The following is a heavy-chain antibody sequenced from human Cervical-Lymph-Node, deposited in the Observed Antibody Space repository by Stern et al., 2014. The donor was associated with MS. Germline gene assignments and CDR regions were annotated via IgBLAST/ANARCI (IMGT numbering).Heavy chain of an antibody. CDR2: IYDSGSP. V-gene: IGHV4-31*03. D-gene: IGHD3-10*01. Sequence: QLQLQESGPGLVKPSQTLSLTCTVSGGSIRSGGYYWSWIRQHPRKGLEWVGHIYDSGSPYYNPSLKSRLIISVDTSKNKFSLKLSSVTVADTAVYYCARVRQVDNHYYYYAMDVWGQGTTVTVSS. J-gene: IGHJ6*02. CDR3: ARVRQVDNHYYYYAMDV. CDR1: GGSIRSGGYY.